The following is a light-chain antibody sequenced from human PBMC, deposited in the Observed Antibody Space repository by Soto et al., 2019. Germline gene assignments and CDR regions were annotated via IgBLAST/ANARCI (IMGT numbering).Light chain of an antibody. CDR3: SSYSTSSTRV. CDR1: SSDIGIYKY. CDR2: EVT. J-gene: IGLJ1*01. V-gene: IGLV2-14*01. Sequence: QSALTQPASVSGSPGQSIAICCTGSSSDIGIYKYVSWYQQHPGKVPKLIIYEVTNRPSGVSNRFSGSKSGNTASLTISGLQAEVEADYYFSSYSTSSTRVFGPGTKLTVL.